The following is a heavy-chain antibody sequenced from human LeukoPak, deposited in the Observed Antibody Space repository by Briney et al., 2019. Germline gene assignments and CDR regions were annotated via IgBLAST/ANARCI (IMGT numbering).Heavy chain of an antibody. CDR1: GFTFDDYA. V-gene: IGHV3-9*01. CDR2: ISWNSGSI. Sequence: GGSLRLSCAASGFTFDDYAMHWVRQAPGKGLEWVSGISWNSGSIGYADSVKGRFTISRNNAKNSLYLQMNSLRADDTAVYYCARLTPYASGSIIDYWGQGILVTVSS. CDR3: ARLTPYASGSIIDY. J-gene: IGHJ4*02. D-gene: IGHD3-10*01.